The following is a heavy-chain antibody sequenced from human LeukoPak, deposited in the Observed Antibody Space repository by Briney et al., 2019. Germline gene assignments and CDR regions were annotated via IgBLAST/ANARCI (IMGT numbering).Heavy chain of an antibody. D-gene: IGHD2-2*02. Sequence: GGSLRLSCAASGFTLDDYGMSWVRQAPGKGLGWVSGINWNGGSTGYADSVKGRFNISRDNAKNSLYLQMNSLRAEDTALYYCARVTFSVPAAIRYGAFDIWGQGTMVTVSS. J-gene: IGHJ3*02. V-gene: IGHV3-20*04. CDR2: INWNGGST. CDR1: GFTLDDYG. CDR3: ARVTFSVPAAIRYGAFDI.